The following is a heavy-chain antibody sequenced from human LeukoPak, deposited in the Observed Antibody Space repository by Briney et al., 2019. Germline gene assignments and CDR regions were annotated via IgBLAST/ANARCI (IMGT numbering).Heavy chain of an antibody. J-gene: IGHJ4*02. CDR1: GFTFSNSW. CDR3: GRDPAWGAIDY. V-gene: IGHV3-7*01. CDR2: MNPDGSGK. Sequence: GGSLRLSCVASGFTFSNSWMSWVRQAPGKGLEWVANMNPDGSGKYYVDSVRGRFTISRDNAKDLLYLQMNSLRAEDTAVYYCGRDPAWGAIDYWGQGTLVTVSS. D-gene: IGHD7-27*01.